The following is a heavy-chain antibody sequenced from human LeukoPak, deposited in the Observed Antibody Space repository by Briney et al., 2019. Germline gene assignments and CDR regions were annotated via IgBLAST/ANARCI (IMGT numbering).Heavy chain of an antibody. CDR2: IYHSGST. CDR3: ARQMHDFDY. J-gene: IGHJ4*02. CDR1: GGSISSSSYY. Sequence: SETLSLTCTISGGSISSSSYYWGWIRQPPGKGLEWIGSIYHSGSTYYNPSLKSRVTISVDTSKNQFSLKLSSVTAADTAVYYCARQMHDFDYWGQGTLVTVSS. V-gene: IGHV4-39*01.